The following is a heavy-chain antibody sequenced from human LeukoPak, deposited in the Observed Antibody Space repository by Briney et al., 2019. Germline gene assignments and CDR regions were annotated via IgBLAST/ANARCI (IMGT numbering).Heavy chain of an antibody. CDR3: AKDIGDLKIFDY. CDR2: ISWNSGSV. J-gene: IGHJ4*02. V-gene: IGHV3-9*01. D-gene: IGHD3-10*01. CDR1: GFTFDDYA. Sequence: GRSLRLSCAASGFTFDDYAMHWVRQAPGKGLEWVSGISWNSGSVGYADSVKGRFTISRDNAKNSLYLQMNSLRAEDTALYYCAKDIGDLKIFDYWGQGTLVTVSS.